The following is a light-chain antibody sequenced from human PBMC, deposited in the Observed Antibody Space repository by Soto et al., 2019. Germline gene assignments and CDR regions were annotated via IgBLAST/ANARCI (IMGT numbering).Light chain of an antibody. V-gene: IGKV3-20*01. CDR2: DAS. J-gene: IGKJ1*01. CDR3: QQYGSSPR. CDR1: QSVSRSY. Sequence: EIVLTQSPGTLSLSPGERATLSCRASQSVSRSYLAWYQQKPGQAPRLLIYDASSRATGIPDRFSGSGSGTDFTLTISRLEPEDFAVYYCQQYGSSPRFGQGTKVEI.